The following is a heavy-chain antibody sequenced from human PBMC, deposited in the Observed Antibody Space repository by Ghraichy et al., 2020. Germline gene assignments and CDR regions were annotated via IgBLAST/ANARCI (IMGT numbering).Heavy chain of an antibody. J-gene: IGHJ6*02. CDR3: ASRFTYYYDSSGYSGYYYGMDV. Sequence: SETLSLTCAVYGGSFSGYYWSWIRQPPGKGLEWIGEINHSGSTNYNPSLKSRVTISIDTSKNQFSLKLSSVTAADTAVYYCASRFTYYYDSSGYSGYYYGMDVWGQGTTVTVSS. V-gene: IGHV4-34*01. CDR1: GGSFSGYY. CDR2: INHSGST. D-gene: IGHD3-22*01.